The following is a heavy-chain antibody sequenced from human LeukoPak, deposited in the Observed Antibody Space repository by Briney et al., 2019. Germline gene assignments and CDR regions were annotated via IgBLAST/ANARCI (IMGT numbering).Heavy chain of an antibody. CDR2: ISGSGSST. D-gene: IGHD4-23*01. V-gene: IGHV3-23*01. CDR3: AKACGGDSGWFDP. J-gene: IGHJ5*02. CDR1: RFTFSIYA. Sequence: GGSLRLSCAASRFTFSIYAMSWVRQAPGKGQEWVSAISGSGSSTYYADSVKGRFTISRDNSKNTLYLQMNSLRAEDTALYYCAKACGGDSGWFDPWGQGTLVTVSS.